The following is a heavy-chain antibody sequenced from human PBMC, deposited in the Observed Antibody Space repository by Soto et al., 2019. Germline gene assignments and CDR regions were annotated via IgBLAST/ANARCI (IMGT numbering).Heavy chain of an antibody. CDR2: ISAYNGNT. D-gene: IGHD2-2*01. CDR3: ARVPTRVVPAAIDNWFDP. Sequence: ASVKVSCKASGYTFTSYGISWVRQAPGQGLEWMGWISAYNGNTNYAQKLQGRVTMTTDTSTSTAYMELRSLRVEDTAVYYCARVPTRVVPAAIDNWFDPWGQGTLVTVSS. V-gene: IGHV1-18*01. CDR1: GYTFTSYG. J-gene: IGHJ5*02.